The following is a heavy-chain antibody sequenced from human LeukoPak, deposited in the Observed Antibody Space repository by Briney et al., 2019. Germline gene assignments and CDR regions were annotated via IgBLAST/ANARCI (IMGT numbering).Heavy chain of an antibody. CDR3: ARPPHSSSSA. CDR2: IYYSGST. D-gene: IGHD6-6*01. V-gene: IGHV4-39*01. J-gene: IGHJ5*02. Sequence: KTSETLSLTCTVSGGSISISSYYWGWIRQPPGKGLGWIGSIYYSGSTYYNPSLKSRVTISVDTSKNQFSLKLSSVTAADTAVYYCARPPHSSSSAWGQGTLVTVSS. CDR1: GGSISISSYY.